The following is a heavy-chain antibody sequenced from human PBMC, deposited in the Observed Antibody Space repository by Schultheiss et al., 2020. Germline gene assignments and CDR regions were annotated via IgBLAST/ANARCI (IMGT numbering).Heavy chain of an antibody. CDR3: ARDGGSYHLDY. V-gene: IGHV3-23*01. CDR1: GFTFSSYA. J-gene: IGHJ4*02. CDR2: ISGSGGST. D-gene: IGHD2-15*01. Sequence: GGSLRLSCAASGFTFSSYAMHWVRQAPGKGLEWVSAISGSGGSTYYADSVKGRVTISRDNSKNTLYLQMNSLRAEDTAVYYCARDGGSYHLDYWGKGTLVTVSS.